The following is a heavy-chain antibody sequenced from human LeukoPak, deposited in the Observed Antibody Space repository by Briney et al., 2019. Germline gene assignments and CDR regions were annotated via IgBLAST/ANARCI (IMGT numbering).Heavy chain of an antibody. Sequence: GGSLRLSCAASGFTFSSYAMSWVRQAPGKGLEWVSAISGSGGSTYYADSVKGRFTISRDNSKNTLYLQMNSLRAEDTAVYYCAARGSYRWYFDCWGQGTLVTVSS. CDR3: AARGSYRWYFDC. CDR2: ISGSGGST. J-gene: IGHJ4*02. D-gene: IGHD1-26*01. CDR1: GFTFSSYA. V-gene: IGHV3-23*01.